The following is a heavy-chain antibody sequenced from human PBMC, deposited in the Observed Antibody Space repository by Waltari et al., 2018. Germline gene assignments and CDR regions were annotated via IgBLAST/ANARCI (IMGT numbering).Heavy chain of an antibody. CDR3: AKTLSDPSVGGLDV. CDR2: MSGGGGST. D-gene: IGHD1-26*01. Sequence: EVQLVESGGGLVQPGGSLRLSCEASGFTFGRSAMTWVRQVPGKGLDWVSAMSGGGGSTYYADSVQGRFIISRDPSKNTLFLQLNSLRVEDTAVYFCAKTLSDPSVGGLDVWGQGTPVTVSS. V-gene: IGHV3-23*04. CDR1: GFTFGRSA. J-gene: IGHJ6*02.